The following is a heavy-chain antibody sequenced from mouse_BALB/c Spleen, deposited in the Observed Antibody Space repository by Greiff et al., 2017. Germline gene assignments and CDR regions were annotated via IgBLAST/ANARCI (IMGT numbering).Heavy chain of an antibody. V-gene: IGHV5-17*02. CDR3: ARSGFYGYEDY. J-gene: IGHJ4*01. D-gene: IGHD1-2*01. CDR2: ISSGSSTI. Sequence: EVKLVESGGGLVQPGGSRKLSCAASGFTFSSFGMHWVRQAPEKGLEWVAYISSGSSTIYYADTVKGRFTISRDNPKNTLFLQMTSLRSEDTAMYYCARSGFYGYEDYWGQGTSVTVSS. CDR1: GFTFSSFG.